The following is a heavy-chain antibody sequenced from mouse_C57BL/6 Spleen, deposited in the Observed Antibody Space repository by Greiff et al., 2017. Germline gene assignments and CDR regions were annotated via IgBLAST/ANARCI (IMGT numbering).Heavy chain of an antibody. D-gene: IGHD5-2*01. J-gene: IGHJ1*03. CDR1: GYSITSGYY. Sequence: EVKLQESGPGLVKPSQSLSLTCSVTGYSITSGYYWNWIRQFPGNKLEWMGYISYDGSNNYNPSLKNRISITRDTSKNQFFLKLNSVTTEDTATYYCARRIFLDWYFDVWGTGTTVTVSS. V-gene: IGHV3-6*01. CDR3: ARRIFLDWYFDV. CDR2: ISYDGSN.